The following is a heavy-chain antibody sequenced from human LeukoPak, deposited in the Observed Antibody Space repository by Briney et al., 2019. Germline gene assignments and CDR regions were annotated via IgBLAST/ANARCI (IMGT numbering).Heavy chain of an antibody. D-gene: IGHD5-18*01. CDR3: ARHSREYSYGYQLERLGFDY. J-gene: IGHJ4*02. V-gene: IGHV4-59*08. CDR2: IYYSGST. Sequence: PSETLSLTCTVSGGSISSYYWSWIRQPPGKGLEWIGFIYYSGSTNYNPSLKSRVTISVDTSKNQFSLKVSSVTAGDTAVYSCARHSREYSYGYQLERLGFDYWGQGTLVTVSS. CDR1: GGSISSYY.